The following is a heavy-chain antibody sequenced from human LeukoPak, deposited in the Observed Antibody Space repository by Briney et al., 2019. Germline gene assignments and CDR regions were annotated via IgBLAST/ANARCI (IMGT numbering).Heavy chain of an antibody. J-gene: IGHJ4*02. Sequence: ASVKVSCKASGYRFTGYYIHWVRQAPGQGLEWMGWINPHSGGTKFAQKFQGRVTMTRDTFISTAYMEVSRLRSDDAAVYYCAREYYDILTGSLDYWGQGTLVTVSS. CDR2: INPHSGGT. V-gene: IGHV1-2*02. CDR3: AREYYDILTGSLDY. D-gene: IGHD3-9*01. CDR1: GYRFTGYY.